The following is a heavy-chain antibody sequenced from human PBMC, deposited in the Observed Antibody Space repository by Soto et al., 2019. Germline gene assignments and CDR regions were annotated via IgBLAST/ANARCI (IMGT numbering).Heavy chain of an antibody. CDR2: ISSSGSTI. D-gene: IGHD3-22*01. J-gene: IGHJ4*02. CDR3: ARSGGPDYDSSVYYYVRRSYYIDA. V-gene: IGHV3-48*03. CDR1: AVTFSSYD. Sequence: GGYLRLPYAASAVTFSSYDMNWCRQAPGKRLEWVSYISSSGSTIYYADSVKGRFTISRDNAKNSLYLQMNSLRAEDTAVYYCARSGGPDYDSSVYYYVRRSYYIDASAPETVLTV.